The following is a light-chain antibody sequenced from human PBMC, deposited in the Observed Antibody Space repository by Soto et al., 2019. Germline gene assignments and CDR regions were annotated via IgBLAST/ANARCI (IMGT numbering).Light chain of an antibody. CDR3: QHYGSSPQT. Sequence: EIVLTQSPGTLSLSPGERATLSCRASQSVTSNYLAWYQQKPGQAPSLLIYGASTRATGIPDKFSGSGSGTDFTLTISRLEPEDFAVYYCQHYGSSPQTFGQGPKVEIK. J-gene: IGKJ1*01. CDR2: GAS. CDR1: QSVTSNY. V-gene: IGKV3-20*01.